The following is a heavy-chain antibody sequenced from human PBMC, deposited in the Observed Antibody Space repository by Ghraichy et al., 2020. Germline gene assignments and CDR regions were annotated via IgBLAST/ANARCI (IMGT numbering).Heavy chain of an antibody. Sequence: GTLSLTCAVSGGSISSSNWWSWVRQPPGKGLEWIGEIYHSGSTNYNPSLKSRVTISVDKSKNQFSLKLSSVTAADTAVYYCARVVEPYCSSTSCSDAFDIWGQGTMVTVSS. V-gene: IGHV4-4*02. CDR1: GGSISSSNW. J-gene: IGHJ3*02. CDR3: ARVVEPYCSSTSCSDAFDI. D-gene: IGHD2-2*01. CDR2: IYHSGST.